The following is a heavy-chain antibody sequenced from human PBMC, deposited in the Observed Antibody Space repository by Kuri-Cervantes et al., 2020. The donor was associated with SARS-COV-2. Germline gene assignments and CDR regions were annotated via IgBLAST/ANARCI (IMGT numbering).Heavy chain of an antibody. CDR1: GYTFTGYY. D-gene: IGHD3-22*01. CDR2: FDPEYGEI. V-gene: IGHV1-24*01. Sequence: ASVKVSCKASGYTFTGYYMHWVRQAPGKGLEWMGGFDPEYGEIIYAQKFQGRVTMTEDTSTDTEYMELSSLRSDDTAVYYCATVDYDSYGYSWHFDSWGHGTLVTVSS. J-gene: IGHJ4*01. CDR3: ATVDYDSYGYSWHFDS.